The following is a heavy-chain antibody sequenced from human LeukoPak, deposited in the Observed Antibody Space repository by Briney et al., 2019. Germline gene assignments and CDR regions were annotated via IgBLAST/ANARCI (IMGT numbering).Heavy chain of an antibody. V-gene: IGHV3-20*04. CDR2: INRNGDST. Sequence: GGSLRLSCAASGFTFDDYGMSWVRQAPGKGLEWVSGINRNGDSTGYADSVEGRFTISRDNAKNSLYLQMDGLRAEDTALYYCARDEYDILTDYDYWGQGILVTVSS. J-gene: IGHJ4*02. CDR3: ARDEYDILTDYDY. D-gene: IGHD3-9*01. CDR1: GFTFDDYG.